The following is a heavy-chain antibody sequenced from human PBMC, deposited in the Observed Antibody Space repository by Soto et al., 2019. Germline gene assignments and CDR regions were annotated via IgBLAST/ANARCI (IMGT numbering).Heavy chain of an antibody. V-gene: IGHV5-51*01. J-gene: IGHJ6*02. Sequence: GESLKISCKGSVYSFTSYWIAWVRQMPGKGLEWIGIIYPGDSDTKYSPSFQGQVTISVDKSISTAYVQWSSLKASDTAMYYCARVRIPTANYYYYGMDVWGQGTTVTVSS. CDR1: VYSFTSYW. CDR3: ARVRIPTANYYYYGMDV. D-gene: IGHD2-21*02. CDR2: IYPGDSDT.